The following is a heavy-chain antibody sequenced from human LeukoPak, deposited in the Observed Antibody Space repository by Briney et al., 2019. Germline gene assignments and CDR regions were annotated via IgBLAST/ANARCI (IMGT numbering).Heavy chain of an antibody. CDR2: IKEDGSEK. D-gene: IGHD3-9*01. J-gene: IGHJ4*02. Sequence: GGSLRLSCAVSGFTFSSYWMTWVRQAPGKGLEWVASIKEDGSEKYYEDSVKGRFTISRDNAKSSLYPQMNSLRAEDTAVYYCARDKEDYDILTGYYLGYWGQGTLVTVSS. CDR3: ARDKEDYDILTGYYLGY. V-gene: IGHV3-7*01. CDR1: GFTFSSYW.